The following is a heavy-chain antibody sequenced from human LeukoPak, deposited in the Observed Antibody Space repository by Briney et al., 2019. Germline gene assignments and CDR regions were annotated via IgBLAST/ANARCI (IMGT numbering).Heavy chain of an antibody. CDR2: IYKDGRT. CDR3: AKAPFHGDSIPYYFDY. V-gene: IGHV3-53*01. Sequence: GGSLRLSCAASGFTVNSNYMSWVRQAPGKGLERVSIIYKDGRTYYADSVKGRFTISRDNSRNMLYLQMNSLRAEDTAVYYCAKAPFHGDSIPYYFDYWGQGTLVTVSS. J-gene: IGHJ4*02. CDR1: GFTVNSNY. D-gene: IGHD4-17*01.